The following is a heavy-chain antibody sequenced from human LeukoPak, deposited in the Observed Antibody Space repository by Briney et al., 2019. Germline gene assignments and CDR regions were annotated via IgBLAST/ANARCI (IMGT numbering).Heavy chain of an antibody. CDR1: GFTFSSYG. CDR3: ARINYDYVWGSYRYTGGFDY. Sequence: GGSLRLSCAASGFTFSSYGMHWVRQAPGKGLEWVSYISSSGSTIYYADSVKGRFTISRDNAKNSLYLQMNSLRAEDTAVYYCARINYDYVWGSYRYTGGFDYWGQGTLVTVSS. CDR2: ISSSGSTI. V-gene: IGHV3-48*04. D-gene: IGHD3-16*02. J-gene: IGHJ4*02.